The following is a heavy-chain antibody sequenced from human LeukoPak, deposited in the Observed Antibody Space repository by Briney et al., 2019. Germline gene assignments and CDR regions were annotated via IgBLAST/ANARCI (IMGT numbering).Heavy chain of an antibody. Sequence: GRSLRLSCAASGFTFSSYAMHWVRQAPGKGLEWVAVISYDGSNKYYADSVKGRFTISRDNSKNTLYLQMNSLRAEDTAVYYCARDFVYYYDSSGYSVGFDYWGQGTLVTVSS. CDR2: ISYDGSNK. J-gene: IGHJ4*02. V-gene: IGHV3-30-3*01. CDR1: GFTFSSYA. CDR3: ARDFVYYYDSSGYSVGFDY. D-gene: IGHD3-22*01.